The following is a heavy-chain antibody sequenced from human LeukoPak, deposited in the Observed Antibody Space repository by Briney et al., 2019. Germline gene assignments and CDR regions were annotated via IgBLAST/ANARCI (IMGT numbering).Heavy chain of an antibody. CDR3: ATIGDRRTGELYRIDY. Sequence: DPGRSLRLSCAASGFTFSNYAMHWVRQAPGKGLEWVAVVSYDGSNKYYADSVKGRFTISRDNSKNTLYLQMNSLRAEDAAIYYCATIGDRRTGELYRIDYWGQGTLVTVSS. D-gene: IGHD7-27*01. V-gene: IGHV3-30-3*01. CDR2: VSYDGSNK. CDR1: GFTFSNYA. J-gene: IGHJ4*02.